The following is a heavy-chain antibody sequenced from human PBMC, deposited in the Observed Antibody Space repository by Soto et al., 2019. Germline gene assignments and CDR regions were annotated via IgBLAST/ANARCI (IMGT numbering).Heavy chain of an antibody. Sequence: QLQLQESGPGLVKPSETLSLTCTVSGGSISSSSYYWGWIRQPPGKGLEWIGSIYYSGSTYYNPSLKSRVTISVDSCKNQFSLKLSSVTAADTAVYSCARPTGHSGSDLYYWGQGTLVTVSS. J-gene: IGHJ4*02. CDR3: ARPTGHSGSDLYY. CDR2: IYYSGST. V-gene: IGHV4-39*01. CDR1: GGSISSSSYY. D-gene: IGHD1-26*01.